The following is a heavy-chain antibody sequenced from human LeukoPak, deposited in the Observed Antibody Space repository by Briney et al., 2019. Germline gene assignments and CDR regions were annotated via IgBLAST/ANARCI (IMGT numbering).Heavy chain of an antibody. CDR2: IYTSGST. CDR1: GDSISSYY. D-gene: IGHD5-12*01. CDR3: ARDATGGDLVATIGNYYYYYYMDV. Sequence: PSETLSLTCTVSGDSISSYYWSWIRQPAGKGLEWIGRIYTSGSTNYNPSLKSRVTMSVDTSKNQFSLKLSSVTAADTAVYYCARDATGGDLVATIGNYYYYYYMDVWGKGTTVTVSS. J-gene: IGHJ6*03. V-gene: IGHV4-4*07.